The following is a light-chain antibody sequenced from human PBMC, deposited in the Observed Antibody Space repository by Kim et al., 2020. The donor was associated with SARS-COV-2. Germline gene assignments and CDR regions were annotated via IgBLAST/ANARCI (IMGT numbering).Light chain of an antibody. V-gene: IGKV3-20*01. J-gene: IGKJ1*01. CDR2: AAS. CDR1: QSIHSSF. CDR3: QHCGTSPPCT. Sequence: PGEVATLSCRASQSIHSSFFSCYQQTPHPAPRLLFDAASTRAAVLPDWFGSSSSATVSTLTISLLPPDDFAVFYCQHCGTSPPCTFGRGTKVDIK.